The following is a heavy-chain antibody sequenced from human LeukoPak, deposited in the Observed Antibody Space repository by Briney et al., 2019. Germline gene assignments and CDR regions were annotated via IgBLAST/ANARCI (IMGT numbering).Heavy chain of an antibody. V-gene: IGHV3-21*01. D-gene: IGHD3-3*01. CDR1: GFIFSTYS. CDR2: ISSSSSYK. CDR3: ARETTTIFGMVPYYFDY. Sequence: GESLRLSCAASGFIFSTYSMNWVRQAPGKGLEWVSSISSSSSYKYYADSVKGRFTISRDNAKNSLYLQMNSLRAEDTAVYYCARETTTIFGMVPYYFDYWGRGTLVTVSS. J-gene: IGHJ4*02.